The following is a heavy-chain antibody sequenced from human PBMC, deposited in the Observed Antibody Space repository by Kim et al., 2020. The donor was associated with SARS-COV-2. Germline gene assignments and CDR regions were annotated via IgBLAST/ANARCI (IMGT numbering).Heavy chain of an antibody. D-gene: IGHD2-21*01. CDR2: IRSRAYGGTT. J-gene: IGHJ4*02. CDR1: GFTFSDSA. Sequence: GGSLRLSCTASGFTFSDSAMNWVRQAPGKGLEWVGFIRSRAYGGTTDYAASVKGRFTISRDDSKSIAYLQMNSLKIEDTAVYYCTRGVVVNAIPLDYWGQGTLVTVSS. CDR3: TRGVVVNAIPLDY. V-gene: IGHV3-49*04.